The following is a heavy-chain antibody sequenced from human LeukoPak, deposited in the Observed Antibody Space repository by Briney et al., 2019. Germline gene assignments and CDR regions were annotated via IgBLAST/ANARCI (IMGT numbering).Heavy chain of an antibody. V-gene: IGHV3-74*01. CDR2: INPDESSA. CDR3: ARFKVTVTSIP. J-gene: IGHJ5*02. CDR1: GFTFSDYW. D-gene: IGHD4-11*01. Sequence: PGGSLRLSCAASGFTFSDYWMHWVRQAPGKGLVWVSRINPDESSASYADSVKGRFTISRDNAKNTLYLQMNSLRAEDTAVYYCARFKVTVTSIPWGQGTLVTVSS.